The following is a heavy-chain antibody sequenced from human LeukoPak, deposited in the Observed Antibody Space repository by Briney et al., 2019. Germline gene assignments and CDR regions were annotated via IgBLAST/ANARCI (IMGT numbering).Heavy chain of an antibody. CDR3: AKAGRFLEWLSSFDY. J-gene: IGHJ4*02. V-gene: IGHV3-20*04. CDR1: GFTFDDYG. D-gene: IGHD3-3*01. Sequence: GGSLRLSCAASGFTFDDYGMSWVRQAPGKGLEWVSGINWNGGSTGYADSVKGRFTISRDNSKNTLYLQMNSLRAEDTAVYYCAKAGRFLEWLSSFDYWGQGTLVTVSS. CDR2: INWNGGST.